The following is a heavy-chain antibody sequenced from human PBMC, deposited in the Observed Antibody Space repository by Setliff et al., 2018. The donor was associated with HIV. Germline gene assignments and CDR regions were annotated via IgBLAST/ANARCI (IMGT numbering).Heavy chain of an antibody. Sequence: PGGSLRLSCAASGFTFSDYYMSWIRQAPGKGLEWVSYISSSGSTITYADSVKGRFTISRDNAKNTVHLQMNSLRADDTAVYYCARDPPTAGWYFDLWGRGTLVTVSS. V-gene: IGHV3-11*04. CDR2: ISSSGSTI. CDR1: GFTFSDYY. CDR3: ARDPPTAGWYFDL. J-gene: IGHJ2*01. D-gene: IGHD6-19*01.